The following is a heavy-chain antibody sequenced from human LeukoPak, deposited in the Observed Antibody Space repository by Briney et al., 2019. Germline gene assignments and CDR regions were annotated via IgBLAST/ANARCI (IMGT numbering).Heavy chain of an antibody. D-gene: IGHD5-12*01. Sequence: PSETRSLACTVSGGSISSGDYYWSWIRQPPGKGLEWIGYIYYSGSTYYNPSLKSRVTISVDTSKNQFSLKLSSVTAADTAVYYCARDAWVASRAGGYVIWGQGTLVTVSS. CDR3: ARDAWVASRAGGYVI. CDR2: IYYSGST. V-gene: IGHV4-30-4*08. CDR1: GGSISSGDYY. J-gene: IGHJ4*02.